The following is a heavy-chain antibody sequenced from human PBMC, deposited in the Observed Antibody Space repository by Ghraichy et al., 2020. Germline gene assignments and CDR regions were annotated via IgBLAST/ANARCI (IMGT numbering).Heavy chain of an antibody. D-gene: IGHD2-15*01. J-gene: IGHJ4*02. CDR1: GYTFTGYY. CDR2: INPNSGGT. CDR3: ASMKVLGYCSGGSCDDY. V-gene: IGHV1-2*02. Sequence: ASVKVSCKASGYTFTGYYMHWVRQAPGQGLEWMGWINPNSGGTNYAQKFQGRVTMTRDTSISTAYMELSRLRSDDTAVYYCASMKVLGYCSGGSCDDYWGQGTLVTVSS.